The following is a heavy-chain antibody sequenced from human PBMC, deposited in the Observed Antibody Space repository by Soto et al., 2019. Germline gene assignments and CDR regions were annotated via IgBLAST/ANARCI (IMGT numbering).Heavy chain of an antibody. Sequence: EVQLVESGGGLVKPGGSLRLSCAASGFTFNNAWLNWVRQAPGKGLEWVGRIRSKADGGTTDYAASVKDRFTISRDDSKNTLHLQMNSLKIEDTAVYYCTTEPDYSNYFDYWGQGTLVTVSS. CDR2: IRSKADGGTT. J-gene: IGHJ4*02. CDR3: TTEPDYSNYFDY. D-gene: IGHD4-4*01. V-gene: IGHV3-15*07. CDR1: GFTFNNAW.